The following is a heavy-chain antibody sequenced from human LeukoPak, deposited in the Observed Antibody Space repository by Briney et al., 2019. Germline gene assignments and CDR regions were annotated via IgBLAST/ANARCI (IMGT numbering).Heavy chain of an antibody. CDR1: GFTFSSYG. Sequence: GGSLRLSCAASGFTFSSYGMHWVRQAPGKGLEWVAVIWYDGSNKYYADSVKGRFTISRDNSKNTLYLQMNSLRAEDTAVYYCAGGSSYGDYDDAFDIWGQGTMVTVSS. CDR3: AGGSSYGDYDDAFDI. CDR2: IWYDGSNK. J-gene: IGHJ3*02. D-gene: IGHD4-17*01. V-gene: IGHV3-33*01.